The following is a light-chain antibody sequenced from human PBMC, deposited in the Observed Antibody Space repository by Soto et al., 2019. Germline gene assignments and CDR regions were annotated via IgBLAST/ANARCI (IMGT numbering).Light chain of an antibody. CDR3: QEYNYWHPIT. CDR1: QNIGNK. Sequence: ILMTPSPGTLSVSPGERATLSCRASQNIGNKVGWYQQKPGQAPRLLIYGASTRATGIPVRFSGSGSGTESTLNITSLQSEDSAVYYCQEYNYWHPITFGGGTKVDIK. V-gene: IGKV3-15*01. CDR2: GAS. J-gene: IGKJ4*01.